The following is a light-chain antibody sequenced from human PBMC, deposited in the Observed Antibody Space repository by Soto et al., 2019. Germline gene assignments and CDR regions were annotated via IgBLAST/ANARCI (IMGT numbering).Light chain of an antibody. CDR3: QQYGSSLT. CDR1: QSVSSN. J-gene: IGKJ4*01. Sequence: EIVLTQSPGTLSLSPXERATLSCRASQSVSSNLAWYQQKPGRAPRLLSYGASTRATGMPARFSGSGSGTDFTLTISRLEPEDFAVYYCQQYGSSLTFGGGTKVDI. CDR2: GAS. V-gene: IGKV3-20*01.